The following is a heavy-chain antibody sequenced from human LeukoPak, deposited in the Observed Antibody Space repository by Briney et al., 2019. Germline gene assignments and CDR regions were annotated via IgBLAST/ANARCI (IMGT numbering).Heavy chain of an antibody. CDR1: GFTFSSYA. J-gene: IGHJ4*02. D-gene: IGHD2-2*03. Sequence: GGSLRLSCAASGFTFSSYAMSWVRQAPGKGLEWVSAISGSGGSTYYADSVKGRFTISRDNSKNTLYLQMNSLRAEDTAVYYCAKDGYCSSTSCYTFDYWGQGTLVTVSS. CDR3: AKDGYCSSTSCYTFDY. CDR2: ISGSGGST. V-gene: IGHV3-23*01.